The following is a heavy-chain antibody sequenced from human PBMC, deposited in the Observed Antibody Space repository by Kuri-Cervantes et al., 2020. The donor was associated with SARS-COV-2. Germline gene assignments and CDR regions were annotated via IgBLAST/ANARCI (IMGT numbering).Heavy chain of an antibody. Sequence: LRLSCTVSGGSISSGDYYWSWIRQPPGKGLEWIGYIYYSGSTYYNPSLKSRVTISVDTSKNQFSLKLSSVTAADTAVYYCVVARDYYYGSGSYPSFDYWGQGTLVTVSS. D-gene: IGHD3-10*01. CDR3: VVARDYYYGSGSYPSFDY. J-gene: IGHJ4*02. CDR1: GGSISSGDYY. V-gene: IGHV4-30-4*08. CDR2: IYYSGST.